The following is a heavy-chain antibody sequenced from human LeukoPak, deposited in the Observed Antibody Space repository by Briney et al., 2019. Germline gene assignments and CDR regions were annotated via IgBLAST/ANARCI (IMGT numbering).Heavy chain of an antibody. V-gene: IGHV4-39*07. CDR2: IYYSGST. D-gene: IGHD3-3*01. CDR1: GGSISSSSYY. CDR3: ARIGSIFWSSSGSDYFDY. J-gene: IGHJ4*02. Sequence: SETLSLTCTVSGGSISSSSYYWGWIRQPPGKGLEWIGSIYYSGSTYYNPSLKSRVTISVDTSKNQFSLKLSSVTAADTAVYYCARIGSIFWSSSGSDYFDYWGQGTLVTVSS.